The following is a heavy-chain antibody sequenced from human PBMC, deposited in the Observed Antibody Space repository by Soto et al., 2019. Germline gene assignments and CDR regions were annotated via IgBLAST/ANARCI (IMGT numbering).Heavy chain of an antibody. J-gene: IGHJ4*02. CDR2: ISSSGSTI. CDR3: AGTLGTGGDGST. V-gene: IGHV3-11*01. CDR1: GFTSSDYY. Sequence: QVQLVESGGDLVKPGGSLRLSCAASGFTSSDYYMSWVRQAPGKGLEWVSDISSSGSTIYYADSVKGRFTISRDNAKNALNLPMNSIRGEDTAVYYCAGTLGTGGDGSTWGKGTLVTVSS. D-gene: IGHD3-16*01.